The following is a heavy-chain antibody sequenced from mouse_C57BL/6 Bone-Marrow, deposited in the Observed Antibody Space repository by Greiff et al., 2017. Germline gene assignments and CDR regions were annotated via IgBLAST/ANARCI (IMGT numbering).Heavy chain of an antibody. Sequence: EVKVVESGGGLVQPGGSMKLSCVASGFTFSNYWMNWVRQSPEKGLEWVAQIRLKSDNYATHYAESVKERFTISRDDSKSSVYLKMNNLRAEDTGIYYCTGGTKGNYYAMDYWGQGTSVTVSS. J-gene: IGHJ4*01. CDR3: TGGTKGNYYAMDY. D-gene: IGHD1-1*01. CDR1: GFTFSNYW. V-gene: IGHV6-3*01. CDR2: IRLKSDNYAT.